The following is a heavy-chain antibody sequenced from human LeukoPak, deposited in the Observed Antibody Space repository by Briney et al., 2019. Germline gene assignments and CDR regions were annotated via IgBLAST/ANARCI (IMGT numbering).Heavy chain of an antibody. V-gene: IGHV3-15*01. J-gene: IGHJ4*02. CDR2: IKSKTDGGTT. D-gene: IGHD2-21*02. CDR3: TREAVTANGYFDY. CDR1: GFTFSNAW. Sequence: PGGSLRLSCAASGFTFSNAWMTWVRQAPGKGLEWVGRIKSKTDGGTTDYAAPVKGRFTISRGDSKNTLYLQMNSLKTEDTAVYYCTREAVTANGYFDYWGQGTLVTVSS.